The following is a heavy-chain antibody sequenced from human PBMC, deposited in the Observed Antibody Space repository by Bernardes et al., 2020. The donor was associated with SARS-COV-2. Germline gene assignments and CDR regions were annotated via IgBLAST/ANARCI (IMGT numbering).Heavy chain of an antibody. CDR2: INSDGRTT. CDR1: GFTFSTYW. V-gene: IGHV3-74*01. CDR3: LRGPSAGYGRFED. D-gene: IGHD5-12*01. Sequence: VESLFLSCAASGFTFSTYWMHWVRQAPGKGLVWVSRINSDGRTTSYADSVQGRFTISRDNAKNTLYPQMNSLRAEDTAVYYCLRGPSAGYGRFEDWGQGTVVTVSS. J-gene: IGHJ4*02.